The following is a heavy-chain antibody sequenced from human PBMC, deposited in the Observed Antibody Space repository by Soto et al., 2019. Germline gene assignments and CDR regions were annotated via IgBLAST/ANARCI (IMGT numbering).Heavy chain of an antibody. J-gene: IGHJ5*02. D-gene: IGHD6-13*01. Sequence: QLQLQESGPGLVKPSETLSLTCTVSGGSISSSSYYWGWIRQPPGKGLEWIGSIYYSGSTYYNPSLKSRVTISVDTSKNQFSLKLSSVTAADTAVYYCARPGIAAAGRINWFDPWGQGTLVTVSS. CDR2: IYYSGST. CDR3: ARPGIAAAGRINWFDP. V-gene: IGHV4-39*01. CDR1: GGSISSSSYY.